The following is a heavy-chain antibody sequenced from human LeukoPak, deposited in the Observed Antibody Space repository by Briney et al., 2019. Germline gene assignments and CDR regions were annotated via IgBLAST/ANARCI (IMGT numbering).Heavy chain of an antibody. CDR1: GGSISSGSYY. V-gene: IGHV4-61*02. Sequence: SETLSLTCTVSGGSISSGSYYWSWIRQPAGKGLEWIGRIYTSGSTNYNPSLKSRVTISVDTSKNQFSLKLSSVTAADTAVYYCARDGGGSSWSWGGADYWGQGTLVTVSS. J-gene: IGHJ4*02. D-gene: IGHD6-13*01. CDR2: IYTSGST. CDR3: ARDGGGSSWSWGGADY.